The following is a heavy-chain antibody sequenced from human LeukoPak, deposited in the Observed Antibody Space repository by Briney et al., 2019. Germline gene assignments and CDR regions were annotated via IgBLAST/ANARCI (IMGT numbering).Heavy chain of an antibody. J-gene: IGHJ5*02. CDR1: GYTFTGYY. CDR3: ARGRLIAAGNWFDP. V-gene: IGHV1-2*06. D-gene: IGHD6-13*01. Sequence: ASVKVSCKASGYTFTGYYMHWVRQAPGQGLEWMGRINPNSGGTNYAQKFQGRVTMTRDTSISTAYMVLSRLRSDDTAVYYCARGRLIAAGNWFDPWGQGTLVTVSS. CDR2: INPNSGGT.